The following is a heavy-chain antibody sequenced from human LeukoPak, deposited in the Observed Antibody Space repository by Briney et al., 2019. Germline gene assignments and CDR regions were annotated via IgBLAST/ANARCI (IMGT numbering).Heavy chain of an antibody. CDR1: GFTVSSNY. D-gene: IGHD4-23*01. CDR3: ARVYGGNWFDY. CDR2: IYSGGST. Sequence: PGGSLRLSCAASGFTVSSNYMSWVRQAPGKGLEWVSVIYSGGSTYYADSVKGRFTISRDNSKNTLYLQMNSLRAEDTAVYYCARVYGGNWFDYWGQGTLVTVSS. J-gene: IGHJ4*02. V-gene: IGHV3-53*01.